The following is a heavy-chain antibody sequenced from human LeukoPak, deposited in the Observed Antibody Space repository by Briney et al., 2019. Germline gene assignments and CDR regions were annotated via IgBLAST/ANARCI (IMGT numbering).Heavy chain of an antibody. V-gene: IGHV3-64*01. J-gene: IGHJ4*02. CDR2: ITSNGGAT. CDR1: GFTFSNYA. CDR3: AGGGYDSSGYKYYFDN. Sequence: GGSLRLSCAASGFTFSNYAMHWVRQAPGKGLEYVSSITSNGGATYYANSVKGRFTISRDNAKNTVYLQMGSVRAEDMAVYYCAGGGYDSSGYKYYFDNWGQGTLVTVSS. D-gene: IGHD3-22*01.